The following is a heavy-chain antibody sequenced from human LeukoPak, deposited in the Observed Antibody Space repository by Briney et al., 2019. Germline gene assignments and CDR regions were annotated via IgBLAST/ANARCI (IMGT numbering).Heavy chain of an antibody. CDR2: INTNSNTI. CDR1: GFTHIDYK. D-gene: IGHD2-21*02. CDR3: ASKWYCGGDCYYQIDY. Sequence: GGSLRLSCACSGFTHIDYKMNLVRQAPGKGLEGISYINTNSNTIYYADSVKGRFTISRDNSMNTLYLQMNSLRTEDTAVYYCASKWYCGGDCYYQIDYWGQGTLVTVA. J-gene: IGHJ4*02. V-gene: IGHV3-48*01.